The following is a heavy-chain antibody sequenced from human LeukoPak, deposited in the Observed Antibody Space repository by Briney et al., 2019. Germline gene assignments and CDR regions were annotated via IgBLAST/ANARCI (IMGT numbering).Heavy chain of an antibody. J-gene: IGHJ6*04. CDR2: ITSSGANT. D-gene: IGHD3-10*01. V-gene: IGHV3-23*01. CDR3: DRDQNRGSDV. Sequence: SGGSLRLSCAASGFTFSTYAMSWVRQAPGKGLKWVSSITSSGANTYHAVSVKGRFTISRDNSKNTLHLQMNSLRAEDTAVYYCDRDQNRGSDVWGKGTTVTVSS. CDR1: GFTFSTYA.